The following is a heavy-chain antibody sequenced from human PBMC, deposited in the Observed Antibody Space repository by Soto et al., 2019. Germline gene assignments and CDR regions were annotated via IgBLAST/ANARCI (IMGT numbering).Heavy chain of an antibody. CDR1: GYTFTGYY. CDR2: INPNSGGT. Sequence: QVQLVQSGAEVKKPGASVKVSCKASGYTFTGYYMHWVRQAPGQGLEWMGWINPNSGGTHYAQKFQGWVTMTRDTSISTAYMELSRLRSDDTAVYYCAREANIVATILARQTPFDPWGKGTLVTVSS. J-gene: IGHJ5*02. V-gene: IGHV1-2*04. D-gene: IGHD5-12*01. CDR3: AREANIVATILARQTPFDP.